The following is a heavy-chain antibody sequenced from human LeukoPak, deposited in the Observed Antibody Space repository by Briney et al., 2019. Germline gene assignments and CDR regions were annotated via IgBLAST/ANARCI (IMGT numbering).Heavy chain of an antibody. CDR3: ARVRYDSGWYDY. V-gene: IGHV3-48*04. CDR2: ITTGGSST. D-gene: IGHD6-19*01. CDR1: GFTFSAYA. Sequence: GGSLRLSCAASGFTFSAYAMAWVSQAPGEGLECVSHITTGGSSTFHADSVKGRFTISRDNAKNSLYLQMNSLIGEDTAVYYCARVRYDSGWYDYWGQGALVIVSS. J-gene: IGHJ4*02.